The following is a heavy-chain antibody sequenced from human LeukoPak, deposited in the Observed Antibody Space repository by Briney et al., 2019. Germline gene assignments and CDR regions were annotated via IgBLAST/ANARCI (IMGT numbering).Heavy chain of an antibody. Sequence: ASVKVSCKASGYTFTSYGISWVRQAPGPGLEWMGWISAYNGNTNYAQKLQGRVTMTTDTSTSTAYMELRSLRSDDTAVYYCARDRGYYDSSSYYYDAFDIWGQGTMVTVSS. CDR3: ARDRGYYDSSSYYYDAFDI. CDR2: ISAYNGNT. J-gene: IGHJ3*02. V-gene: IGHV1-18*01. CDR1: GYTFTSYG. D-gene: IGHD3-22*01.